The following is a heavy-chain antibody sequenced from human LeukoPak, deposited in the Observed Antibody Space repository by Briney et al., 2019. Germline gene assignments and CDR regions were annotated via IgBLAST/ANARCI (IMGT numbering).Heavy chain of an antibody. Sequence: ASVKDSCKASGYTFTGYYMHWVRPAPGQRLEWTGWINPNSGGTNYAQKFQASFTMTRDTYISTAYMELSRLRSDDTAVYYCAREIVDGDYGYWGQGTLVTVSS. V-gene: IGHV1-2*02. J-gene: IGHJ4*02. CDR2: INPNSGGT. D-gene: IGHD4-17*01. CDR1: GYTFTGYY. CDR3: AREIVDGDYGY.